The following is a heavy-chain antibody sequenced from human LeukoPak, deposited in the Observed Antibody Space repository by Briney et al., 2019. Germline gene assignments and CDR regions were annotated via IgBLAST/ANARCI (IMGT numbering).Heavy chain of an antibody. CDR1: GFTFSSYW. CDR2: IKQDGSEK. J-gene: IGHJ4*02. V-gene: IGHV3-7*01. Sequence: GGSLRLSCAASGFTFSSYWMSWVRQAPGKGLEWVANIKQDGSEKYYVDSVKGRFTISRDNAKNSLYLQMNSLRAEDTAVYYCAKDLQLWFGELLSAFDYWGQGTLVTVSS. CDR3: AKDLQLWFGELLSAFDY. D-gene: IGHD3-10*01.